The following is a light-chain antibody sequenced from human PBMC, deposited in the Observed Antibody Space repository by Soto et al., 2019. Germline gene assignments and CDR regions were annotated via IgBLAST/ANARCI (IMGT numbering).Light chain of an antibody. CDR3: TSCTGSSTLGV. J-gene: IGLJ3*02. Sequence: QSVLTQPASVSGSPGQSITISCTGTSSDVGGYNYVSWYQHHPGKAPKLIIYEVGDRPSGVSSRFSGSKSGNTASLTISGLQAEDEADYYCTSCTGSSTLGVFGGGTQLTVL. V-gene: IGLV2-14*01. CDR1: SSDVGGYNY. CDR2: EVG.